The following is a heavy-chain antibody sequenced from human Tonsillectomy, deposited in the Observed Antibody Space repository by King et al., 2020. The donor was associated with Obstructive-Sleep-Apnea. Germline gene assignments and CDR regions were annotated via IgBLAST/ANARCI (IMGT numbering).Heavy chain of an antibody. Sequence: QLQESGPGLVKPSETLSLTCTVSGGSISRSGYYWGWIRQPPGKGLEWIGSFYYSGSTYYNPSLKSRVTISVDTSKNQFSLKLSSVTAADTAVYYCARVPLHYRSSFTWGQGTLVTVSS. CDR3: ARVPLHYRSSFT. D-gene: IGHD6-13*01. J-gene: IGHJ4*02. CDR2: FYYSGST. CDR1: GGSISRSGYY. V-gene: IGHV4-39*07.